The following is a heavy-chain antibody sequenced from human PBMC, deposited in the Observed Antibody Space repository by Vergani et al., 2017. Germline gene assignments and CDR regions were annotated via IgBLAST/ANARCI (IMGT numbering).Heavy chain of an antibody. CDR1: GFTFSSYA. CDR3: ARDLFPDCRGGSCSEDYYYGMDV. CDR2: ISYDGSNK. V-gene: IGHV3-30*01. Sequence: QVQLVESGGGVVQPGRSLRLSCAASGFTFSSYAMHWVRQAPGKGLEWVAVISYDGSNKYYADSVKGRFTISRDNSKNTLYLQMNSLRAEDTAVYYCARDLFPDCRGGSCSEDYYYGMDVWGQGTTVTVSS. J-gene: IGHJ6*02. D-gene: IGHD2-15*01.